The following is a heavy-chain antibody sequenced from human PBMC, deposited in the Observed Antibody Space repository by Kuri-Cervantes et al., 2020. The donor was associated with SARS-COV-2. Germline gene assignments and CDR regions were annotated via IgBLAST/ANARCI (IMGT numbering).Heavy chain of an antibody. J-gene: IGHJ5*02. CDR3: ATSSVVRKGYWFDP. D-gene: IGHD2-2*01. Sequence: GESLKISCAASGFTFSSYSMNWVRQAPGKGLEWVSSISSSSSYIYYADSVKGRFTISRDNAKNSLYLQMNSLRSEDTAVYYCATSSVVRKGYWFDPWGQGTLVTVSS. V-gene: IGHV3-21*04. CDR2: ISSSSSYI. CDR1: GFTFSSYS.